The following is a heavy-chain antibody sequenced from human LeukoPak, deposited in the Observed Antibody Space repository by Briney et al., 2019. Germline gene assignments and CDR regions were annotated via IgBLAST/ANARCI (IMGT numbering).Heavy chain of an antibody. CDR2: INHSGST. CDR3: ARDPGGRGWFDP. Sequence: SETLSLTCAVYGGSFSGYYWSWIRQPPGKGLEWIGEINHSGSTNYNPSLKSRVTISVDTSKNQFSLKLSSVTAADTAVYYCARDPGGRGWFDPWGQGTLVTVSS. D-gene: IGHD3-16*01. J-gene: IGHJ5*02. CDR1: GGSFSGYY. V-gene: IGHV4-34*01.